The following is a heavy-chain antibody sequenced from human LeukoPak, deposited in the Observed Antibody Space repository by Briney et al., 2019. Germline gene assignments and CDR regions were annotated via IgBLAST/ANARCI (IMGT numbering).Heavy chain of an antibody. CDR2: IYYSGST. V-gene: IGHV4-59*08. J-gene: IGHJ4*02. CDR1: GGSISSYY. Sequence: SETLSLTCTVSGGSISSYYWSWIRQPPGKGLEWIGYIYYSGSTNYNPSLKGRVTISVDTSKNQFSLKLSSVTAADTAVYYCARLVRGYSYGCDNWGQGTLVTVSS. D-gene: IGHD5-18*01. CDR3: ARLVRGYSYGCDN.